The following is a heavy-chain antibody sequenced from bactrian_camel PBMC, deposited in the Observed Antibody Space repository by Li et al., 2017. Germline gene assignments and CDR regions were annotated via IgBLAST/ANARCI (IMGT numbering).Heavy chain of an antibody. Sequence: HVQLVESGGGSVQAGGSLRLSCAYTGNPYCLGWFRQAPGEEREGVATIYNDGGQTAYVDSVKGRFTIIRDLTQNTIYLQLNSLKREDTAMYYCAAAPWYTGSCWQQNAYRYWGQGTQVTVS. J-gene: IGHJ4*01. CDR1: TGNPYC. V-gene: IGHV3S6*01. CDR3: AAAPWYTGSCWQQNAYRY. D-gene: IGHD6*01. CDR2: IYNDGGQT.